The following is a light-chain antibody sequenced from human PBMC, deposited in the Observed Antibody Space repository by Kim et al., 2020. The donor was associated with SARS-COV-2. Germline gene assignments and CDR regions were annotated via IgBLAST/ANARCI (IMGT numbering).Light chain of an antibody. CDR3: SSYTSSSASWV. V-gene: IGLV2-14*03. Sequence: QSALTQPASVSGSPGQSITISCTGTSSDVGGYDYVSWYQQHPGKAPKLMIYDVSNRPSGLSNRFSGSKSGNTASLTISGLQAEDEADYYCSSYTSSSASWVFGGGTQLTVL. J-gene: IGLJ3*02. CDR1: SSDVGGYDY. CDR2: DVS.